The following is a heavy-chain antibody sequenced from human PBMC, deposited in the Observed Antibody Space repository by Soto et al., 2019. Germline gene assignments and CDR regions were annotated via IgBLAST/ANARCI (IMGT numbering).Heavy chain of an antibody. V-gene: IGHV3-53*04. CDR2: VYVGGDA. D-gene: IGHD2-21*01. Sequence: GGSLRLSCAASGIIFSSYWMHWVRQAPGKGLEWVSVVYVGGDAYYADAVKGRFTISRLSSKNTVFLQMNSLRPDDSAVYYCASLAVRHTPVVDLDYWGRGTLVTVSS. J-gene: IGHJ4*02. CDR3: ASLAVRHTPVVDLDY. CDR1: GIIFSSYW.